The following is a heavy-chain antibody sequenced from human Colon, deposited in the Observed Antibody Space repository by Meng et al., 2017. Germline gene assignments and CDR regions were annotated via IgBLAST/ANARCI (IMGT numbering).Heavy chain of an antibody. D-gene: IGHD6-19*01. V-gene: IGHV2-5*02. CDR2: IYWDDDK. J-gene: IGHJ5*02. CDR3: AHHTPGVAVTGTPYNWFDP. Sequence: QITLKESGPTLLKPTQTLTLTCTFAGFSLSNSGVGVGWIRQPPGKALEWLALIYWDDDKRYSPSLRGRLTITKDTSRDQVVLTMTDMAPDDTATYFCAHHTPGVAVTGTPYNWFDPWGQGTLVTVSS. CDR1: GFSLSNSGVG.